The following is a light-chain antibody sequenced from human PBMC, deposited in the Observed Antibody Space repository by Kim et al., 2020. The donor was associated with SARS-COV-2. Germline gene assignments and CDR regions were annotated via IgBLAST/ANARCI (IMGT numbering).Light chain of an antibody. Sequence: DIQMTQSPSSVSASVGDRVTITCRASQGFSSWLAWYQQKPGKAPNLLIYAASSLQSGVPSRFSGSASGTDFTLTISSLQPEDFATYYCQQANSFPLTFGGGTKVDIK. CDR2: AAS. CDR1: QGFSSW. CDR3: QQANSFPLT. V-gene: IGKV1-12*01. J-gene: IGKJ4*01.